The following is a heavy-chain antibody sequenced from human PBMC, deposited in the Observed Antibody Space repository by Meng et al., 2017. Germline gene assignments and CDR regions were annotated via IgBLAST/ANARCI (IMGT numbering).Heavy chain of an antibody. J-gene: IGHJ2*01. CDR1: GFTFSSYW. CDR3: AREGVIYWYFDL. Sequence: EVQVVGSGGGLVQPGGSLGLFCAASGFTFSSYWMSWVRQAPGKGLEWVANIKQDGSEKYYVDSVKGRFTISRDNAKNSLYLQMNSLRAEDTAVYYCAREGVIYWYFDLWGRGTLVTVSS. CDR2: IKQDGSEK. V-gene: IGHV3-7*01. D-gene: IGHD3-10*01.